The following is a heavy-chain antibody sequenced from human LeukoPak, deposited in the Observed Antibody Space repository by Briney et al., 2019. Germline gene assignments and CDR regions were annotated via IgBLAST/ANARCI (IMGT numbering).Heavy chain of an antibody. V-gene: IGHV4-38-2*02. CDR1: GYSISSGYY. Sequence: SETLSLTCAVSGYSISSGYYWGWIRQPPGKGLEWIGSIYHSGSTYYNPSLKSRVTISVDTSKNQFSLKLSYLTAADTAVYYCARDLGAVAELDYWGQGTLVTVSS. D-gene: IGHD6-19*01. CDR2: IYHSGST. J-gene: IGHJ4*02. CDR3: ARDLGAVAELDY.